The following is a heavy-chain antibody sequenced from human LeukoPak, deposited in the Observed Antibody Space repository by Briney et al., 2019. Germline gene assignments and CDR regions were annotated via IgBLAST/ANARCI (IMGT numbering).Heavy chain of an antibody. CDR1: GGSISSGGYY. V-gene: IGHV4-31*03. D-gene: IGHD6-19*01. Sequence: PSETLSLTCTVSGGSISSGGYYWSWIRQHPGKGLEWIGYIYYSGSTYYNPSLKSRVTISVDTSKNQFSLKLSSVTAADTAVYYCARESDGEQWLAHWFDPWGQGTLVTVSS. J-gene: IGHJ5*02. CDR2: IYYSGST. CDR3: ARESDGEQWLAHWFDP.